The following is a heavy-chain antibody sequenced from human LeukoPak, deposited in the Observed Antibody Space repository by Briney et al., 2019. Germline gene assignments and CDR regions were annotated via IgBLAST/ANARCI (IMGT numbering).Heavy chain of an antibody. CDR3: ARAKPDPQYYFDY. D-gene: IGHD1-14*01. V-gene: IGHV4-59*12. J-gene: IGHJ4*02. CDR2: IYYSGST. Sequence: PSETLSLTCTVSGGSISSYYWSWLRQPPGKGLEWIGYIYYSGSTNYNPSLKSRVTISVDTSKNQFSLKLSSVTAADTAVYYCARAKPDPQYYFDYWGQGTLVTVSS. CDR1: GGSISSYY.